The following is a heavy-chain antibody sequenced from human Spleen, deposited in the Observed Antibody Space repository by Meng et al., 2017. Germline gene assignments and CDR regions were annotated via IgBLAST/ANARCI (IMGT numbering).Heavy chain of an antibody. Sequence: GGSLRLSCAASGFYFNNAWMSWVRQAPGKGLEWVSGISGSGGSTYYADSVKGRFTISRDNSRNTLYLQMNSLRAEDTAVYYCAKDTSGSYYLHSFDCWGQGTLVTVSS. CDR2: ISGSGGST. CDR3: AKDTSGSYYLHSFDC. J-gene: IGHJ4*02. CDR1: GFYFNNAW. D-gene: IGHD1-26*01. V-gene: IGHV3-23*01.